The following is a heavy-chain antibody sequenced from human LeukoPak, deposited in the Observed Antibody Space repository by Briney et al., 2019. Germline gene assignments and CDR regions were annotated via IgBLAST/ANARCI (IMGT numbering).Heavy chain of an antibody. D-gene: IGHD1-26*01. CDR2: IFYSGST. CDR1: GGSISSSDYY. Sequence: PSETLSLTCTVSGGSISSSDYYWGWMRQPPGKGLEWIGSIFYSGSTYYSPSLKSRVTISVDTSKNQFSLKLSSVTAADTAVYYCARSGSYYAPFDYWGQGTLVTVSS. J-gene: IGHJ4*02. CDR3: ARSGSYYAPFDY. V-gene: IGHV4-39*07.